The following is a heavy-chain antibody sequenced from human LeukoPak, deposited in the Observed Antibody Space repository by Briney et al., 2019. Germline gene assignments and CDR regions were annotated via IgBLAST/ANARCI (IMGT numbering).Heavy chain of an antibody. Sequence: PSETLSLTCTVSGGSISSSSYYWGWIRQPPGKGLEWIGSIYYSGSTYYNPSLKSRVTISVDTSKNQFSLKLSSVTAADTAVYYCARQRSSLNWFDPWGQGTLVTVPS. D-gene: IGHD5-24*01. J-gene: IGHJ5*02. CDR3: ARQRSSLNWFDP. CDR2: IYYSGST. CDR1: GGSISSSSYY. V-gene: IGHV4-39*01.